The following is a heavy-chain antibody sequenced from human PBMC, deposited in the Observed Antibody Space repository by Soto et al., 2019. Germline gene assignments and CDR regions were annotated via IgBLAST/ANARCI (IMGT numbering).Heavy chain of an antibody. CDR1: GFTFSNAW. CDR2: IKSKTDGGTT. J-gene: IGHJ3*02. D-gene: IGHD4-4*01. CDR3: TTEMTTALLDAFDI. V-gene: IGHV3-15*01. Sequence: PGGSLRLSCAASGFTFSNAWMSWVRQAPGKGLEWVGRIKSKTDGGTTDYAAPVKGRFTISRDDSKSTLYLQMNSLKTEDTAVYYCTTEMTTALLDAFDIWGQGTMVTVSS.